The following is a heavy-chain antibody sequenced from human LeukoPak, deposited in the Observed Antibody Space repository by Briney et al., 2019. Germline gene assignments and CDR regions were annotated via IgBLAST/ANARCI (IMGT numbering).Heavy chain of an antibody. CDR1: GFGFSSFG. CDR2: IRNDASKT. V-gene: IGHV3-30*02. D-gene: IGHD6-19*01. CDR3: AKGGWYFVSDY. J-gene: IGHJ4*02. Sequence: GGSLRLSCAASGFGFSSFGMHWVRQAPDKGLDWVAYIRNDASKTYYAESVKGRFTISRDNSKNMVFLQMNSLRSEDTALYYCAKGGWYFVSDYWGQGTLVTVSS.